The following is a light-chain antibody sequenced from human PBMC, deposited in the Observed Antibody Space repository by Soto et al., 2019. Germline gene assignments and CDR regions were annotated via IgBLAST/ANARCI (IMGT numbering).Light chain of an antibody. CDR1: QSVSRY. V-gene: IGKV3-11*01. J-gene: IGKJ4*01. Sequence: ENVLTQSPATLSLSPGERATLSCRATQSVSRYLAWYQQKPGQAPRLLIYDASNRATGIPARFSGSGSGTDFTLTISSLEPEDSAVYYCQQRGNFGGGTKVEIK. CDR2: DAS. CDR3: QQRGN.